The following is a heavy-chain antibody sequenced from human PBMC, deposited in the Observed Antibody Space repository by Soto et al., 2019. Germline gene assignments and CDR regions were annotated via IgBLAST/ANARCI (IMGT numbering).Heavy chain of an antibody. Sequence: ESGGGVVQPGRSLRLSCAASGFTFSSYGMHWVRQAPGKGLEWVAVISYDGSNKYYADSVKGRFTISRDNSKNTLYLQMNSLRAEDTAVYYCAKDSWGGEELLKNWGQGTLVTVSS. D-gene: IGHD1-26*01. J-gene: IGHJ4*02. CDR3: AKDSWGGEELLKN. V-gene: IGHV3-30*18. CDR2: ISYDGSNK. CDR1: GFTFSSYG.